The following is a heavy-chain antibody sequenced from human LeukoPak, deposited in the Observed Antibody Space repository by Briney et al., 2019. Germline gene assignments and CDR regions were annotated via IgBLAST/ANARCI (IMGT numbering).Heavy chain of an antibody. CDR3: ARDSRGSGSQGLFDY. CDR1: GFTFSSYS. J-gene: IGHJ4*02. V-gene: IGHV3-48*01. CDR2: ISGSGSSI. D-gene: IGHD3-10*01. Sequence: PGGSLRLSCAASGFTFSSYSMNWVRQAPGKGLEWVSYISGSGSSIYYADSVKGRFTISRDNAKNSLYLQLNSLRAEDTAVYYCARDSRGSGSQGLFDYWGQGTLVTVSS.